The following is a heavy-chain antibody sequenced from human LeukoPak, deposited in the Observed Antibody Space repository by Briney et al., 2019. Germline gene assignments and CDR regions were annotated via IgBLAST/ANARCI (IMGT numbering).Heavy chain of an antibody. CDR1: GFTFSSYA. V-gene: IGHV3-30*04. CDR2: ISYDGSNK. D-gene: IGHD2-2*01. J-gene: IGHJ4*02. CDR3: ARGCSSTSCSYFDY. Sequence: PGGSLRLSCAASGFTFSSYAMHWVRQAPGKGLEWVAVISYDGSNKYYADSVKGRFTISRDNSKNTLYLQMNSLRAEDTAVYYCARGCSSTSCSYFDYWGQGTLVTVSS.